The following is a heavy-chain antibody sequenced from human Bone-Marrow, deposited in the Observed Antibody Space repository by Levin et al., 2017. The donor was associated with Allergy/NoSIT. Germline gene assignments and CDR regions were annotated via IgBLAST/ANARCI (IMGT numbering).Heavy chain of an antibody. Sequence: PGGSLRLSCAASGFTVNSHFMTWVRQAPGKGLEWVAVIYSGGSTYYTDSVKGRFTISRDNSKNTLYLQMDSLRAEDTAVYYCARQKPMEHIEKPYHDYILGSYRYKSDAFDIWGQGTMVTVSS. D-gene: IGHD3-16*02. CDR1: GFTVNSHF. J-gene: IGHJ3*02. V-gene: IGHV3-53*01. CDR3: ARQKPMEHIEKPYHDYILGSYRYKSDAFDI. CDR2: IYSGGST.